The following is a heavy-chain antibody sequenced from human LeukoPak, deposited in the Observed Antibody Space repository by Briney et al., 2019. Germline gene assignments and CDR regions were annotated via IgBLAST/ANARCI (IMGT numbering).Heavy chain of an antibody. V-gene: IGHV3-33*06. CDR2: IWYDASDK. D-gene: IGHD1-26*01. J-gene: IGHJ4*02. CDR3: AKPTRGGGGSFLIDH. Sequence: PGRSLRLSCATSGFTFSDYDMHWVRQAPGKGLEWVSVIWYDASDKYYGDSVKGRFTISRDNSKNTLYLEMDSLRVEDTAVYFCAKPTRGGGGSFLIDHWGQGTLVTVSS. CDR1: GFTFSDYD.